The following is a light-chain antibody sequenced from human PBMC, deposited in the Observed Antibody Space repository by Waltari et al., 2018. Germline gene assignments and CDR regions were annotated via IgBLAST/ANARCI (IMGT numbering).Light chain of an antibody. J-gene: IGKJ2*01. CDR2: DAS. CDR3: QQFNTRYS. CDR1: RAIASN. Sequence: EIVMTQSPATLSVSPGGGATLSCRASRAIASNVAWYPQKPGQPLRLLIFDASTRATGIPERFSGSWSGTEFTLTISSLQSEDSAVYFCQQFNTRYSFGQGTKLEI. V-gene: IGKV3-15*01.